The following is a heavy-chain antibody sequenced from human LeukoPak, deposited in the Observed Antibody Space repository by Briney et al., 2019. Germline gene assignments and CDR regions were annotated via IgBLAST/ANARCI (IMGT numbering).Heavy chain of an antibody. D-gene: IGHD3-9*01. J-gene: IGHJ4*02. Sequence: SETLSLTCTVSGDSINNYYWTWIRQPPGKELEWLGYIFFTGSTKYNPSLKSRLSISVDTSKNQFSLKVTSVTAADTAVYYCARLSHPSGKNWFFDYWGPGTLVTVFS. V-gene: IGHV4-59*01. CDR2: IFFTGST. CDR1: GDSINNYY. CDR3: ARLSHPSGKNWFFDY.